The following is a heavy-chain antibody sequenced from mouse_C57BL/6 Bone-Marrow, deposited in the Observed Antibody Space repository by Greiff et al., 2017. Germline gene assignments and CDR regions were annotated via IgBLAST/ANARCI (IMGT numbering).Heavy chain of an antibody. CDR1: GFNIKDDY. CDR3: TRIAY. Sequence: VQLKESGAELVRPGASVTLSCTASGFNIKDDYMHWVKQRPEQGLEWIGWLDPENGDTEYASKFQGKATITVDTSSNTAYLQLSSLTSEGTAVYYCTRIAYWGQGTLVTVSA. V-gene: IGHV14-4*01. J-gene: IGHJ3*01. CDR2: LDPENGDT.